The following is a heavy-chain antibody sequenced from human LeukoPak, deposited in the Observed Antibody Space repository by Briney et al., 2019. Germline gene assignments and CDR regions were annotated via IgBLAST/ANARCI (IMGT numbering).Heavy chain of an antibody. D-gene: IGHD5-18*01. CDR3: ARGDLDTAMVRRYYFDY. CDR2: ISSGTSYI. V-gene: IGHV3-21*01. CDR1: GFTFRSYS. Sequence: GGSLRLSCAASGFTFRSYSMNWVRQAPGKGLEWVSSISSGTSYIYYADSMKGRFTISRDTAKNSLYLQMNSLRAEDTAVYYCARGDLDTAMVRRYYFDYWGQGTLVTVSS. J-gene: IGHJ4*02.